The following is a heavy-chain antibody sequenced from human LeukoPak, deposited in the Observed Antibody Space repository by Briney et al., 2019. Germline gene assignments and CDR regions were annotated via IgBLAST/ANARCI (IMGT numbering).Heavy chain of an antibody. CDR2: IKHDDSII. D-gene: IGHD4-23*01. CDR1: GFSFSSYW. CDR3: ARGRPHGNDY. Sequence: PGGSLRLSCAASGFSFSSYWMLWVRHAPGKGLDWVSRIKHDDSIIEYADSVKGRFTISRDNAKNTLFLQMNSLRAEDTAVYYCARGRPHGNDYWGQGTLVTVSS. V-gene: IGHV3-74*01. J-gene: IGHJ4*02.